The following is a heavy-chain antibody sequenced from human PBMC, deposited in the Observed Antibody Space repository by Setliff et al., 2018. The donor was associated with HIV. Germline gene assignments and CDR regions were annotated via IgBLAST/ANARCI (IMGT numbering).Heavy chain of an antibody. V-gene: IGHV4-59*01. CDR3: ARDAGGSVGNYYFDY. Sequence: SETLSLTCIVSGGSISSYYWSWIRHPPGKGLEWIGYIYYSGSTNYNPSLKNRVTISIDTSKKQFSLNLSSVTAADTAVYYCARDAGGSVGNYYFDYWGQGTLVTVSS. CDR2: IYYSGST. J-gene: IGHJ4*02. CDR1: GGSISSYY. D-gene: IGHD2-15*01.